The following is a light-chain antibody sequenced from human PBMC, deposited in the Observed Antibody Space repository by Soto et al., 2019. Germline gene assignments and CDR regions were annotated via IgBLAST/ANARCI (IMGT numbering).Light chain of an antibody. V-gene: IGKV3-20*01. CDR2: GAS. Sequence: EIVLTQSPGTLSLSSGERATLSCRASQSVRSNYLAWYQQKPGQAPRLLIYGASSRATGIPDRFGGSGSGTAFTLTISRLEPEDFAVYYCQRYASSPLTFGGGTKVEIK. CDR3: QRYASSPLT. CDR1: QSVRSNY. J-gene: IGKJ4*01.